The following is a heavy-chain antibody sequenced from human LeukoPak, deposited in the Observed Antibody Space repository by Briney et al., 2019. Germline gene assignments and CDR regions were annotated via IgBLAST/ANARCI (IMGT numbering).Heavy chain of an antibody. J-gene: IGHJ6*03. CDR1: GFTFSSYA. Sequence: GGSLRLSCAASGFTFSSYAMSWVRQAPGKGLEWVSSVSSGGSSAYYANSVKGRLTISRDNSRNTLYLQMNSLRAEDTAVYYCARRILTYTDVWGKGTTVTVSS. V-gene: IGHV3-23*01. CDR3: ARRILTYTDV. CDR2: VSSGGSSA. D-gene: IGHD3-9*01.